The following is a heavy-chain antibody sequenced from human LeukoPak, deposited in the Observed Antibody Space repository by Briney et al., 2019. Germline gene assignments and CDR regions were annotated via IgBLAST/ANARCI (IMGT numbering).Heavy chain of an antibody. D-gene: IGHD2-21*01. Sequence: GASVKVSCKASGYTFTSYDINWVRQATGQGLEWTGWMNPNSGNTGYAQKFQGRVTMTRNTSISTAYLELRSLRSDDTAVYYCARDCGNCGGAPDDTFDIWGQGTMVTVSS. CDR2: MNPNSGNT. CDR1: GYTFTSYD. CDR3: ARDCGNCGGAPDDTFDI. J-gene: IGHJ3*02. V-gene: IGHV1-8*01.